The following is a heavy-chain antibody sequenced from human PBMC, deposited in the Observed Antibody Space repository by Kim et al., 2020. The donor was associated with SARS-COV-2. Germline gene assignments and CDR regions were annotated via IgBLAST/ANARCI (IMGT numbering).Heavy chain of an antibody. CDR1: GGSISSSSYY. Sequence: SETLSLTCTVSGGSISSSSYYWGWIRQPPGKGLEWIGSIYYSGSTYYNPSLKSRVTISVDTSKNQFSLKLSSVTAADTAVYYCARLRGIAAAGDFDPWGQGTLVTVSS. V-gene: IGHV4-39*01. CDR3: ARLRGIAAAGDFDP. CDR2: IYYSGST. J-gene: IGHJ5*02. D-gene: IGHD6-13*01.